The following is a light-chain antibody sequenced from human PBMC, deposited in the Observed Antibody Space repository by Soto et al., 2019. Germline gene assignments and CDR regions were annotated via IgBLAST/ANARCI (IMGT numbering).Light chain of an antibody. CDR1: QSVSSSY. CDR3: QQYGSSPWT. CDR2: GAS. Sequence: EIVLKQSPGTVSLSTGERATLSCRASQSVSSSYLAWYQQKPGQAPRLLIYGASSRATGIPDRFSGSGSGTDFTLTISRLEPEDFAVYYCQQYGSSPWTFGQGTKVDI. V-gene: IGKV3-20*01. J-gene: IGKJ1*01.